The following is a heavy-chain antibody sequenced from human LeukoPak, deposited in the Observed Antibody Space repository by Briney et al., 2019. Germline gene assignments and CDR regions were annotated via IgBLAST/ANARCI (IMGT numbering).Heavy chain of an antibody. V-gene: IGHV4-61*02. CDR1: GGSISSGSYY. D-gene: IGHD6-19*01. CDR2: IYTSGST. Sequence: PSETMSLTCTVSGGSISSGSYYWSWIRQPAGKGLEWIGRIYTSGSTNYNPSLKSRVTISVDTSKNQFSLKLSSVTAADTAVYHCARGFGVDSSGWYGGFDYWGQGTLVTVSS. CDR3: ARGFGVDSSGWYGGFDY. J-gene: IGHJ4*02.